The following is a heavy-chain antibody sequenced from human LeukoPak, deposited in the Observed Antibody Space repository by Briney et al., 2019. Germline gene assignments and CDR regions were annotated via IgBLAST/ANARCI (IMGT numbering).Heavy chain of an antibody. CDR2: INHSGST. CDR3: ARAVQLERPPPLIGYYYMDV. J-gene: IGHJ6*03. CDR1: GGSFSGYY. V-gene: IGHV4-34*01. Sequence: SETLSLTCAVYGGSFSGYYWSWIRQPPGKGLEWIGEINHSGSTNYCPSLKSRVTISVDTSKNQFSLKLSSVTAADTAVYYCARAVQLERPPPLIGYYYMDVWGKGTTVTVSS. D-gene: IGHD1-1*01.